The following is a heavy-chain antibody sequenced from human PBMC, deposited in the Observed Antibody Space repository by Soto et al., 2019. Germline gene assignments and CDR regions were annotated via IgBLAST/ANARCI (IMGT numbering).Heavy chain of an antibody. CDR1: GGSISSGGYY. CDR3: ARDQLSSGWLFDY. J-gene: IGHJ4*02. Sequence: QVQLQESGPGLVKPSQTLSLTCTVSGGSISSGGYYWSWIRQHPGKGLEWIGYIYYSGSTYYNPSLTSRVTRSVDTSKNQFSLKLSSVTAADTAVYYCARDQLSSGWLFDYWGQGTLVTVSS. D-gene: IGHD6-19*01. CDR2: IYYSGST. V-gene: IGHV4-31*03.